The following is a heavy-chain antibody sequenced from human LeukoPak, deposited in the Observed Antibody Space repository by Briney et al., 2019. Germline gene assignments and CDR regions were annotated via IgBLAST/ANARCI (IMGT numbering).Heavy chain of an antibody. D-gene: IGHD4-17*01. CDR2: IKQGGSEK. CDR3: ARGPNYGARVDFLDS. J-gene: IGHJ4*02. V-gene: IGHV3-7*01. CDR1: GFTFSSHW. Sequence: GGSLRLSCAASGFTFSSHWMTWVRQAPGKGLEWAASIKQGGSEKFYADSVKGRFTVSRDDAKNSLYLQMNSLSADDTTVYYCARGPNYGARVDFLDSWGQGTKVTVSS.